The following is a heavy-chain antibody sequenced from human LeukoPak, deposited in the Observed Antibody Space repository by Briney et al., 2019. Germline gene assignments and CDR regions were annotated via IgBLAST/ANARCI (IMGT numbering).Heavy chain of an antibody. V-gene: IGHV1-2*02. CDR2: INPNSGGT. CDR3: ARTGDSSSWDYYYYYMDV. J-gene: IGHJ6*03. Sequence: ASVKVSCKASGYTFTGYYMHWVRQAPGQGLEWTGWINPNSGGTNYAQKFQGRVTMTRDTSISTAYMELSRLRSDDTAVYYCARTGDSSSWDYYYYYMDVWGKGTTVTVSS. D-gene: IGHD6-13*01. CDR1: GYTFTGYY.